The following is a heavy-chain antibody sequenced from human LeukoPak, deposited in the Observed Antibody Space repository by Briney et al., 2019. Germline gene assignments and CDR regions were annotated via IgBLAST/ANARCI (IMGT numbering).Heavy chain of an antibody. CDR2: INPSGGST. CDR3: ARASGYDNEAAFDI. CDR1: RYTFTSYY. J-gene: IGHJ3*02. Sequence: ASVKVSCKASRYTFTSYYMHWVRQAPGQGLEWIGIINPSGGSTSYAQMFQGRVTMTKDTSTSTVYMEMSSLRSEDTAVYYCARASGYDNEAAFDIWGQETMVTVSS. V-gene: IGHV1-46*01. D-gene: IGHD5-12*01.